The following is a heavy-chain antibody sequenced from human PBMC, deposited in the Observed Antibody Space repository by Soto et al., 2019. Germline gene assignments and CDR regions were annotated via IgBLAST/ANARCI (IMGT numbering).Heavy chain of an antibody. CDR2: INTNTGNP. CDR1: GYTFTSYA. J-gene: IGHJ6*02. CDR3: ARLNRDGQIAVAPSYYYYGMDV. Sequence: GASVKVSCKASGYTFTSYAMNWVRQAPGQGLEWMGWINTNTGNPTYAQGFTGRFVFSLDTSVSTAYLQICSLKAEDTAVYYCARLNRDGQIAVAPSYYYYGMDVWGQGTTVTVSS. V-gene: IGHV7-4-1*01. D-gene: IGHD6-19*01.